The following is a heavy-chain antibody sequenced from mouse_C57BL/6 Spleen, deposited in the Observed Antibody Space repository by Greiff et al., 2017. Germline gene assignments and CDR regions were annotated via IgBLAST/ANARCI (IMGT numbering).Heavy chain of an antibody. CDR2: IHPNSGST. CDR3: ARPITTVVATGGYYDY. Sequence: VQLQQSGAELVKPGASVKLSCKASGYTFTSYWMHWVKQRPGQGLEWIGMIHPNSGSTNYNEKFKSKATLTVDKSSSTAYMQLSSLTSEDSAVYYCARPITTVVATGGYYDYWGQGTTLTVSS. J-gene: IGHJ2*01. V-gene: IGHV1-64*01. CDR1: GYTFTSYW. D-gene: IGHD1-1*01.